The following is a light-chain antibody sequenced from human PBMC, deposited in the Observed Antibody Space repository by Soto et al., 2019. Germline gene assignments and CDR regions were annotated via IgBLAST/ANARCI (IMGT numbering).Light chain of an antibody. CDR1: QSISSW. CDR2: KAS. Sequence: DIQMTQSPSTLSASVGDRVTITCRASQSISSWLDWYQQKPGKAPKLLIYKASTLESGIPSRFSGSGFGTEFTLTISSLQPDDFASDYCQQSFTFGPGTKVYIK. J-gene: IGKJ3*01. V-gene: IGKV1-5*03. CDR3: QQSFT.